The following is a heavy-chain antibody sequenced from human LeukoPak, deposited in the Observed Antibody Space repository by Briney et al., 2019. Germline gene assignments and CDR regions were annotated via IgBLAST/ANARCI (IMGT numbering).Heavy chain of an antibody. J-gene: IGHJ4*02. V-gene: IGHV3-66*01. CDR2: IYSGGST. D-gene: IGHD3-22*01. CDR3: AREHAVNYYDSSGSFDY. Sequence: GGSLRLSCAASGFTVSSNYMSWVRQAPGKGLEWVSVIYSGGSTYYADSVKGRFTISRDNSKNTLYLQMNSLRAEDTAVHYCAREHAVNYYDSSGSFDYWGQGTLVTVSS. CDR1: GFTVSSNY.